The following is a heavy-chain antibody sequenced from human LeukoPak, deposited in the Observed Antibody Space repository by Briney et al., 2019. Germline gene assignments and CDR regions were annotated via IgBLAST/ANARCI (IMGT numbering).Heavy chain of an antibody. Sequence: ASVEVSCKASGGTFSSYAISWVRQAPGQGLEWMGGIIPIFGTANYAQKFQGRVTITADESTSTAYMELSSLRSEDTAVYYCARALYYYDSSGYYYFDYWGQGTLVTVSS. CDR1: GGTFSSYA. CDR3: ARALYYYDSSGYYYFDY. J-gene: IGHJ4*02. D-gene: IGHD3-22*01. V-gene: IGHV1-69*13. CDR2: IIPIFGTA.